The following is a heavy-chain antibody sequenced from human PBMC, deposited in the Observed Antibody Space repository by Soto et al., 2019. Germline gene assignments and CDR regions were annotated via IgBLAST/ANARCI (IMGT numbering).Heavy chain of an antibody. V-gene: IGHV3-33*01. D-gene: IGHD3-3*01. CDR3: ARETEDYDFWSGYFTGRGLDY. CDR2: IWYDGSNK. J-gene: IGHJ4*02. Sequence: QVQLVESGGGVVQPGRSLRLSCAASGFTFSSYGMHWVRQAPGKGLEWVAVIWYDGSNKYYADSVKGRFTISRDKSKNTLYLQMNSLRAEDTAVYYCARETEDYDFWSGYFTGRGLDYWGQGTLVTVSS. CDR1: GFTFSSYG.